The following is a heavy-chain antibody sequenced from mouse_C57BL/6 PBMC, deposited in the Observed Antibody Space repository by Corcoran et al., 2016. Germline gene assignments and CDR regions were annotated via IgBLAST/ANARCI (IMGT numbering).Heavy chain of an antibody. CDR3: ASHDGYYVDFDV. Sequence: EVQLQQSGPELVKPGASVKISCKASGYTFTDYYMNWVKQSHGKSLEWIGDIHPNNGGTSYNQKFKGKATLTVDKSSSTAYMELRSLTSEDSAVYYCASHDGYYVDFDVWGTGTTVTVSS. J-gene: IGHJ1*03. CDR2: IHPNNGGT. CDR1: GYTFTDYY. D-gene: IGHD2-3*01. V-gene: IGHV1-26*01.